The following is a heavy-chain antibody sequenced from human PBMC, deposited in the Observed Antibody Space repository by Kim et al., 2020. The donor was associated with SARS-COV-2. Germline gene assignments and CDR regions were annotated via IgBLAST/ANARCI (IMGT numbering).Heavy chain of an antibody. D-gene: IGHD6-13*01. Sequence: PSLKSRVTISVDTSKNQFSLKLSSVTAADTAVYYCARAGGWYSSSWYLDYWGQGTLVTVSS. V-gene: IGHV4-59*01. CDR3: ARAGGWYSSSWYLDY. J-gene: IGHJ4*02.